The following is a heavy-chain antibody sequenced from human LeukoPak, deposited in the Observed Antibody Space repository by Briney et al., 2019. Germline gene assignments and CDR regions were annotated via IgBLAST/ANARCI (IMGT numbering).Heavy chain of an antibody. D-gene: IGHD6-13*01. CDR1: GFTFSSYA. V-gene: IGHV3-7*01. J-gene: IGHJ6*03. CDR3: TRVLWSSWYGLQPMDV. CDR2: IKQDGSEK. Sequence: GGSLRLSCAASGFTFSSYAMSWVRQAPGEGLEWVANIKQDGSEKFYVDSVRGRFTISRDNAKNSLYLQMNSLRAEDKAVYYCTRVLWSSWYGLQPMDVWGKGTTVTVSS.